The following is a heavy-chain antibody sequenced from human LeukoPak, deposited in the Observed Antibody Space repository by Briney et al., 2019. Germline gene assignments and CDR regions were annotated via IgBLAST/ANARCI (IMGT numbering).Heavy chain of an antibody. V-gene: IGHV1-69-2*01. D-gene: IGHD3-10*01. CDR3: ATSAGRYGSVRGGYFDY. Sequence: ASVKISCKVSGYTFTDYYMHWVQQAPGKGLEWMGLVDPEDGETIYAEKFQGRVTITADTSTDTAYMELSSLRSEDTAVYYCATSAGRYGSVRGGYFDYWGQGTQVTVSS. J-gene: IGHJ4*02. CDR1: GYTFTDYY. CDR2: VDPEDGET.